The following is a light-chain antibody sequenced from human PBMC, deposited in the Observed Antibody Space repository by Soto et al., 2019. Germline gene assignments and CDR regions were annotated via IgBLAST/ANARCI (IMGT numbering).Light chain of an antibody. V-gene: IGKV3-20*01. CDR3: HHYGGSPIT. CDR1: QSVNSDY. J-gene: IGKJ5*01. Sequence: EIVLTQSPCTLSLSPGDSATLSCRSSQSVNSDYLGWFQQKPGQAPRVLIYGASTRATGIPDRFSGSGSGTDFTLTISRLEPEDFAVYYCHHYGGSPITFGQGTRLEIK. CDR2: GAS.